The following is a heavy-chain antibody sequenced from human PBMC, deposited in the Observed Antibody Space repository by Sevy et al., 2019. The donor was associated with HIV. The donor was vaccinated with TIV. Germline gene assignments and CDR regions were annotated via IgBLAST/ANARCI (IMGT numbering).Heavy chain of an antibody. J-gene: IGHJ4*02. CDR3: ARDPGSSGWSGYFDY. V-gene: IGHV3-30*04. CDR2: ISYDGSNK. CDR1: GFTFSSYA. D-gene: IGHD6-19*01. Sequence: GGSLRLSCAASGFTFSSYAMHWVRQAPGKGLEWVAVISYDGSNKYYADPVKGRFTISRDNSKNTLYLQMNSLRAEDTAVYYCARDPGSSGWSGYFDYWGQGTLVTVSS.